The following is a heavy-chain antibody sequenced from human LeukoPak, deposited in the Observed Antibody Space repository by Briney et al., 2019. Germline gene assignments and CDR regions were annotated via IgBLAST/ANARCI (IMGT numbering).Heavy chain of an antibody. Sequence: SETLSLTCIVSGGSISSYYWSWIRQPPGKGLEWIGYIYYSGSANYNPSLKSRVTISVDTSKNQFSLKLSSVTAADMAVYYCARYPGGSYYESALDYWGQGTLVTVSS. D-gene: IGHD1-26*01. CDR2: IYYSGSA. CDR3: ARYPGGSYYESALDY. V-gene: IGHV4-59*01. CDR1: GGSISSYY. J-gene: IGHJ4*02.